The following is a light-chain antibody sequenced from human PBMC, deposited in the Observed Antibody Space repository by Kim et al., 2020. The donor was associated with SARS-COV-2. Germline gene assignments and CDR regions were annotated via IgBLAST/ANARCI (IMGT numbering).Light chain of an antibody. CDR2: KDS. Sequence: SPGQTASITCSGDKLEDKYACWYQQKPGPSPVLVIYKDSKRPPGIPERVSGSNSGNTATLTISGTQAMDEADYYCQAWDSSTANYVFGTGTKVTVL. CDR1: KLEDKY. J-gene: IGLJ1*01. V-gene: IGLV3-1*01. CDR3: QAWDSSTANYV.